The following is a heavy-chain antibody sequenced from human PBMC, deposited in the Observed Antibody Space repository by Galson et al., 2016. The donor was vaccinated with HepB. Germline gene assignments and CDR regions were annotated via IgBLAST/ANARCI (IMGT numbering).Heavy chain of an antibody. CDR2: FYGSGRT. CDR3: ARSGTYYIFDF. CDR1: GGSITDYR. D-gene: IGHD3-22*01. V-gene: IGHV4-59*01. J-gene: IGHJ4*02. Sequence: SETLSLTCSVSGGSITDYRWSWIRQPPGKGLEWIGYFYGSGRTDYHPSLKSRVTLSVDSSKNQFSLKLSSMTAADTAVYYCARSGTYYIFDFWGQGTLVTVS.